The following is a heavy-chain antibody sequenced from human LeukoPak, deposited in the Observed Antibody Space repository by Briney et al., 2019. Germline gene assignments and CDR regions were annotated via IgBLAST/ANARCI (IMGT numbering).Heavy chain of an antibody. J-gene: IGHJ3*02. CDR1: GGSISSSSYY. Sequence: SETLSLTCTVSGGSISSSSYYWGWIRQPPGKGLEWIGSIYYSGSTYYNPSLKSRVTISVDTSKNQFSLKLSSVTAADAAVYYCASPYGDYNGAFDIWGQGTMVTVSS. V-gene: IGHV4-39*01. CDR2: IYYSGST. D-gene: IGHD4-17*01. CDR3: ASPYGDYNGAFDI.